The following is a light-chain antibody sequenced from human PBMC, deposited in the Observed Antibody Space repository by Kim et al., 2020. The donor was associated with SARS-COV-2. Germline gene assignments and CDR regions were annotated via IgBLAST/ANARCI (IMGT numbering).Light chain of an antibody. CDR2: EDN. CDR1: SGSIASNY. V-gene: IGLV6-57*03. CDR3: QSYDSSNHVV. Sequence: TVTISCNRSSGSIASNYVQWYQQHPGSAPTTVIYEDNQRPSGVPDRFSGSIDSSSNSASLTISGLKTEDEADYYCQSYDSSNHVVFGGGTQLTVL. J-gene: IGLJ2*01.